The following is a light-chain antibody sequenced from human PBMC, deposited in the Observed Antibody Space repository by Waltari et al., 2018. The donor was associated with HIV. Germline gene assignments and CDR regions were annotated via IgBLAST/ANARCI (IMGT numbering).Light chain of an antibody. J-gene: IGLJ3*02. Sequence: QSALTQPRSVSGSPGQSVTISCTGTSSDVGGYDSVSWYLQHPGKVPKLIIYEVIKRPSGVPDRCSGSKSGNTASLTISGLQTEDEADYFCCSYAGTYTYVLFGGGTKLTVL. V-gene: IGLV2-11*01. CDR3: CSYAGTYTYVL. CDR1: SSDVGGYDS. CDR2: EVI.